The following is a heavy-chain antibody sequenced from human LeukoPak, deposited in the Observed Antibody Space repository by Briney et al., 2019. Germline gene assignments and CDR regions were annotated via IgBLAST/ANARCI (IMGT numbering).Heavy chain of an antibody. V-gene: IGHV3-9*01. CDR1: GFTFDDYA. CDR3: AKSRASIAAAGHFDY. J-gene: IGHJ4*02. D-gene: IGHD6-13*01. CDR2: ISWNSGSI. Sequence: LPGGSLRLSCAASGFTFDDYAMPWVRQAPGKGLEWVSGISWNSGSIGYADSVKGRFTIPRDNAKNSLYLQMNSLRAEDTALYYCAKSRASIAAAGHFDYWGQGTLVTVSS.